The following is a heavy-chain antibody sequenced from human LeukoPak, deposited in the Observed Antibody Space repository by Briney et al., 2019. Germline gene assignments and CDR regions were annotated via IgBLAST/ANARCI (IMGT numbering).Heavy chain of an antibody. J-gene: IGHJ3*02. CDR1: GASIRSGDYY. CDR2: IYDSGST. CDR3: ARDCSGGSCYGAFDI. V-gene: IGHV4-30-4*01. Sequence: SQTLSLTCTVSGASIRSGDYYWSWIRQPPGKGLEWIEYIYDSGSTYYNPSLKSRITISVDTSENRFSLKLSSVTATDTAVYYCARDCSGGSCYGAFDIWGQGTMVTVSS. D-gene: IGHD2-15*01.